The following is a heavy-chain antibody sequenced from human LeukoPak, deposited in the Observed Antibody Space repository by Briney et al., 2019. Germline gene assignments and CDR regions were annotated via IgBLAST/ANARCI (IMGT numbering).Heavy chain of an antibody. Sequence: GGSLRLSCAASGFSLRSFAMSWVRQAPGKGLEWVSASSGDGGNTDYANSVKGRFTISRDNSKNTIYLQMNSLRADDTAVYYCAKQGRNDFVDSWGQGTLVTVST. J-gene: IGHJ4*02. CDR2: SSGDGGNT. D-gene: IGHD3-3*01. CDR1: GFSLRSFA. V-gene: IGHV3-23*01. CDR3: AKQGRNDFVDS.